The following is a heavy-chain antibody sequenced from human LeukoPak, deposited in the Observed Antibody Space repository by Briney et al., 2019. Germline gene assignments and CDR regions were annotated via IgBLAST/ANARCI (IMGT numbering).Heavy chain of an antibody. D-gene: IGHD2-2*01. J-gene: IGHJ5*02. V-gene: IGHV1-2*02. CDR2: MNPNTGGT. Sequence: ASVKVSCKASGGTFTDYYVHWVRQAPGQGLEWMGWMNPNTGGTSYAQNFQGRVTMTRDTSINTAYMDLSRLTSDDTAVYYCARVPCLTTSCSPINWFDPWGQGTLVTVSS. CDR1: GGTFTDYY. CDR3: ARVPCLTTSCSPINWFDP.